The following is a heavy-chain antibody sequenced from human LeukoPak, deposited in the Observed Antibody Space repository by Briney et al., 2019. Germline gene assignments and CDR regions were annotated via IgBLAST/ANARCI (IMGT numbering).Heavy chain of an antibody. V-gene: IGHV1-46*01. CDR1: GYTFTSHS. CDR2: INPSTGST. J-gene: IGHJ4*02. D-gene: IGHD1-26*01. CDR3: ARSLEGRSYTVDS. Sequence: ASVKVSCKASGYTFTSHSVHWVRQAPGQGLEWMGIINPSTGSTTYAQKLQGRVSMTRDTSTSTVYMELSSLTSEDTAVYYCARSLEGRSYTVDSWGQGTLVIVSS.